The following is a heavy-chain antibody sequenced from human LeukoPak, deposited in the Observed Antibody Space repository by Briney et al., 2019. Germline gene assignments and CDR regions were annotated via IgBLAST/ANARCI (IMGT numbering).Heavy chain of an antibody. CDR3: ARDLETYDSSGPLGY. D-gene: IGHD3-22*01. J-gene: IGHJ4*02. Sequence: GASVKVSCKASGYTFTGYYMHWVRQAPGQGLEWMGWINPNSGGTNYAQKFQGRVTMTRDTSISTAYMELSRLRSDDTAVYYCARDLETYDSSGPLGYWGQGTLVTVSS. V-gene: IGHV1-2*02. CDR2: INPNSGGT. CDR1: GYTFTGYY.